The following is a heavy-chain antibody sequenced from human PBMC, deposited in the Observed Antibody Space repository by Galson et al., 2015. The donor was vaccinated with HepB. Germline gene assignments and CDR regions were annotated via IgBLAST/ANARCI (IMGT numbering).Heavy chain of an antibody. Sequence: SETLSLTCAVYGGSFSGYYWSWIRQPPGKGLEWIGEINHSGSTNYNPSLKSRVTISVDTSKNQFSLKLSSVTAADTAVYYCARGILTGWTHDAFDIWGQGTMVTVSS. V-gene: IGHV4-34*01. CDR1: GGSFSGYY. CDR2: INHSGST. D-gene: IGHD3-9*01. J-gene: IGHJ3*02. CDR3: ARGILTGWTHDAFDI.